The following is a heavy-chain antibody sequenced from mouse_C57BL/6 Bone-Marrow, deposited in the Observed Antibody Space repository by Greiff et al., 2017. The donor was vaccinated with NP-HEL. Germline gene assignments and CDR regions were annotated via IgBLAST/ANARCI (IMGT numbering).Heavy chain of an antibody. CDR3: ARPTVVPMDY. V-gene: IGHV5-4*01. CDR1: GFTFSSYA. Sequence: EVQVVESGGGLVKPGGSLKLSCAASGFTFSSYAMSWVRQTPEKRLEWVATISDGGSYTYYPDNVKGRFTISRDNAKNNLYLQMSHLKSEDTAMYYCARPTVVPMDYWGQGTSVTVSS. CDR2: ISDGGSYT. D-gene: IGHD1-1*01. J-gene: IGHJ4*01.